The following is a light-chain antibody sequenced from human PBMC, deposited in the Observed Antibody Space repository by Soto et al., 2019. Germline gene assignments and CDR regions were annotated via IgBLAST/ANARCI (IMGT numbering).Light chain of an antibody. J-gene: IGKJ2*01. CDR3: QQTNSFPYT. V-gene: IGKV1-12*01. Sequence: DIQITQSPSSVSASVGDRVTITCRASQGISRFLAWYQQKSGKAPKFLIYAASSLQSGVLSRFSGSGSGTDFTLTINSLQPEDFATYYCQQTNSFPYTFGQGTKVDIK. CDR2: AAS. CDR1: QGISRF.